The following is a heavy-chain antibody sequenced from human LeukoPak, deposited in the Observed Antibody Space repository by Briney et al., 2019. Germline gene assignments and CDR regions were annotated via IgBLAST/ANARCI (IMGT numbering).Heavy chain of an antibody. V-gene: IGHV1-46*01. CDR1: GYTFTSYY. D-gene: IGHD3/OR15-3a*01. J-gene: IGHJ4*02. CDR2: INPSGGTT. CDR3: ARGELDLPRWDFDS. Sequence: ASVKVSCKASGYTFTSYYIHWVRQAPGQGLEWMGIINPSGGTTSFAQKFQGRVTMTRDLSTSTVYMELSSLRSEDTAVYYCARGELDLPRWDFDSWGQGTLVTVSS.